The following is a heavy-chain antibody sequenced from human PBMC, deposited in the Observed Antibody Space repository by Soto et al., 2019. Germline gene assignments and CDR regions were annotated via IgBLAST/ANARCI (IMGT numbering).Heavy chain of an antibody. CDR2: IYYTGTS. J-gene: IGHJ4*02. CDR1: GGSIRNNY. D-gene: IGHD3-3*01. CDR3: ARLGGYYQAFDN. Sequence: PSDTLSLTCTVSGGSIRNNYWSWIRQPPGKGLEWVGYIYYTGTSKYNPSLKSRVTISVDSSKNQFSLKLDSVTAADTAVYYCARLGGYYQAFDNWGQGTLVTVS. V-gene: IGHV4-59*08.